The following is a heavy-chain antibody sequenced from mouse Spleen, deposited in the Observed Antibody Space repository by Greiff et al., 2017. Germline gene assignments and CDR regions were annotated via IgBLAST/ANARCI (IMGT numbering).Heavy chain of an antibody. J-gene: IGHJ1*01. V-gene: IGHV3-1*01. CDR3: ASYGSSLYFDV. D-gene: IGHD1-1*01. CDR2: ISYSGST. CDR1: GYSITSGYD. Sequence: DVQLQESGPGMVKPSQSLSLTCTVTGYSITSGYDWHWIRHFPGNKLEWMGYISYSGSTNYNPSLKSRISITHDTSKNHFFLKLNSVTTEDTATYYCASYGSSLYFDVWGAGTTVTVSS.